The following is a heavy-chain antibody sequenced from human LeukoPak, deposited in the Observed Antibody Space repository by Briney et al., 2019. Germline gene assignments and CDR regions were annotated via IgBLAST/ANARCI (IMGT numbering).Heavy chain of an antibody. D-gene: IGHD1-26*01. CDR1: GFTFSSNA. J-gene: IGHJ3*02. CDR2: ISGSGGST. Sequence: GGSLRLSCAASGFTFSSNAMSRVRQAPGKGLEWVSAISGSGGSTYYADSVKGRFTISRDNSKNTLYLQMNSLRAEDTAVYYCAKFSSGSYLSGYDAFDIWGQGTMVTVSS. CDR3: AKFSSGSYLSGYDAFDI. V-gene: IGHV3-23*01.